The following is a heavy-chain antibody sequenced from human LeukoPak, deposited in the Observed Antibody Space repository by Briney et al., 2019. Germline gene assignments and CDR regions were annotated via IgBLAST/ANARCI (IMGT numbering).Heavy chain of an antibody. Sequence: ASVKVSCKASGYSFVLYGISWVRQAPGQGPEWMGWISTYNGNTKYAEKFQGRVTMTTDTPTSTAYMELRSLRSDDTAVYYCTRDEDYGIFVNVDYWGQGTLVTVSS. D-gene: IGHD4-17*01. CDR3: TRDEDYGIFVNVDY. CDR2: ISTYNGNT. J-gene: IGHJ4*02. CDR1: GYSFVLYG. V-gene: IGHV1-18*01.